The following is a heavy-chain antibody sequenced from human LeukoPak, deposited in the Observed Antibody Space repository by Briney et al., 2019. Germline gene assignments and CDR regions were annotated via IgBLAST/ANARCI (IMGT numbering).Heavy chain of an antibody. Sequence: SETLSLTCTVSGGSMTNNTFYWGWIRQPPGKGLEWIGSIYHTGPTYYNPSLKSRVTISVDTSKNQFSLKLSSVTAADTAVYYCARVLIWFGQLQNWFDPWGQGTLVTVSS. D-gene: IGHD3-10*01. CDR3: ARVLIWFGQLQNWFDP. CDR2: IYHTGPT. V-gene: IGHV4-39*07. CDR1: GGSMTNNTFY. J-gene: IGHJ5*02.